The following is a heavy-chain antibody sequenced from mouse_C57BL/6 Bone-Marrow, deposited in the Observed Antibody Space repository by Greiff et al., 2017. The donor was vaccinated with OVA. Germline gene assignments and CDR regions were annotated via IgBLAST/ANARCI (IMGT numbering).Heavy chain of an antibody. V-gene: IGHV1-72*01. J-gene: IGHJ4*01. CDR2: IDPNSGGT. Sequence: QVQLQQPGAELVKPGASVKLSCKASGYTFTSYWMHWVKQRPGRGLEWIGRIDPNSGGTKYNEKLKSKATLTVDKPSSTAYMQLSSLTSADSAVYYCARPIYYGSPYYYAMDYWGQGTSVTVSS. CDR3: ARPIYYGSPYYYAMDY. D-gene: IGHD1-1*01. CDR1: GYTFTSYW.